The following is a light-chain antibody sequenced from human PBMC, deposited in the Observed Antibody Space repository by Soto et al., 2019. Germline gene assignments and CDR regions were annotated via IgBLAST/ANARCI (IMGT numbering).Light chain of an antibody. CDR1: QSVSSSY. CDR2: GAS. Sequence: EIVLTQSPGTLSLSPGERATLACRASQSVSSSYLAWYQQEPGQAPRILIFGASSMATGIPDRFSGSGSGTDCTLTISRLESEDLAVYYGQQYGSSPYTFGQGTKLEIK. CDR3: QQYGSSPYT. V-gene: IGKV3-20*01. J-gene: IGKJ2*01.